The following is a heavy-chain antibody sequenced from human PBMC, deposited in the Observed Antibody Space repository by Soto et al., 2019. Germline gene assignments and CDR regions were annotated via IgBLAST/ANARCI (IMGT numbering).Heavy chain of an antibody. CDR3: ARVRQGCSANNCYFDP. CDR2: VHISGHS. CDR1: GCSVRAPDW. V-gene: IGHV4-4*02. D-gene: IGHD1-1*01. Sequence: PSETLSLTCPLSGCSVRAPDWWNWVRQSPDKGLEWIAEVHISGHSNYNPSLRSRVSVSIDSSKNQFYLNLNSVTAADTAIYYCARVRQGCSANNCYFDPWGQGTQVTVSS. J-gene: IGHJ5*01.